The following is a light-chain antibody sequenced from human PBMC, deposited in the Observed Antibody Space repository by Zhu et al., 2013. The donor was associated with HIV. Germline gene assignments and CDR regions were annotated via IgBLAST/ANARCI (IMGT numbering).Light chain of an antibody. CDR2: HTD. J-gene: IGLJ1*01. CDR1: ISNIGTYA. CDR3: AAWDARLNAYV. Sequence: QSLLTQPPSASGTPGQRITISCSGGISNIGTYAVYWYQIVPGTAPKVVIYHTDQRPSGVPDRFSGSKSGTSASLAISGLRSEDEAAYYCAAWDARLNAYVFATGTKVTVL. V-gene: IGLV1-47*01.